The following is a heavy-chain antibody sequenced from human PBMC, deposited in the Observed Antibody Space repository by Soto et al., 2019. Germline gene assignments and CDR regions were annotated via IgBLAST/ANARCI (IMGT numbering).Heavy chain of an antibody. CDR3: AKVGSGYVTFSYVDY. D-gene: IGHD5-12*01. Sequence: QVQLVESGGGVVQPGRSLRLSCAASGFTFSSYGMHWVRQAPGKGLEWVAVISYDGSNKYYADSVKGRFTISRDNSKNPLYLQMNSLRAEDTAVYYGAKVGSGYVTFSYVDYWGQGTLVTVSS. V-gene: IGHV3-30*18. CDR2: ISYDGSNK. J-gene: IGHJ4*02. CDR1: GFTFSSYG.